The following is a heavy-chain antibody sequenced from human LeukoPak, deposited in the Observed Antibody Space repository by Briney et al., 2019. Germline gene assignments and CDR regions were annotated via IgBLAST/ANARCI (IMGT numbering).Heavy chain of an antibody. CDR1: GDSISSYY. Sequence: RPSETLSLTCTVSGDSISSYYWSWIRQPPGKGLEWIGDIYYSGSTNYNPSLKSRVTISVDTSKNQFSLKLSSVTAADTAVYYCALPFMVRGVSDYWGQGTLVTVSS. V-gene: IGHV4-59*01. J-gene: IGHJ4*02. CDR3: ALPFMVRGVSDY. D-gene: IGHD3-10*01. CDR2: IYYSGST.